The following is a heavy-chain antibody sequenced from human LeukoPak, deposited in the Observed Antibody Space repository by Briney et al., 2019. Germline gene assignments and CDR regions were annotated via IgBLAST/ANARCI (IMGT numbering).Heavy chain of an antibody. D-gene: IGHD6-19*01. J-gene: IGHJ4*02. V-gene: IGHV3-43*01. Sequence: GGSLRLSCAASGFTFAEYTMHWVRQAPGKGLEWVSLISWNGARIHYGDSVKGRFTISRDNSTNSLYLQMNSLRTEDTALYYCVKDLVAASENVRGWYPMDYWGQGTLVTVSS. CDR1: GFTFAEYT. CDR2: ISWNGARI. CDR3: VKDLVAASENVRGWYPMDY.